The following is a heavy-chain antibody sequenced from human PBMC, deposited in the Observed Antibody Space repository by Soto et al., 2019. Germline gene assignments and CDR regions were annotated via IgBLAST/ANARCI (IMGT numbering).Heavy chain of an antibody. CDR3: ARIVRGIVITYYYMDV. CDR2: IFYSGST. CDR1: GGSISSSSYY. D-gene: IGHD2-21*01. J-gene: IGHJ6*03. V-gene: IGHV4-39*01. Sequence: QVQLQESGPGLLKPSETLSLTCTVSGGSISSSSYYWGWIRQPPGKGLGWIGSIFYSGSTYYNPSLQSRVTISVDTSTNQFSMKLRFVTAADTAVYYCARIVRGIVITYYYMDVWGKGTTVTVSS.